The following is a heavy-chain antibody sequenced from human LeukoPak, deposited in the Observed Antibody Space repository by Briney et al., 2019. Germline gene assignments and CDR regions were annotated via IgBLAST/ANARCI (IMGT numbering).Heavy chain of an antibody. Sequence: SVKVSCKASGGTFSSYAISWVRQAPGQGLEWIGGIIPIFGTANYAHKFQGRVTITTDESTSTAYMELSSLRSEDTAVYYCAREPHLGAPRYMDVWGKGTTVTVSS. CDR1: GGTFSSYA. CDR2: IIPIFGTA. CDR3: AREPHLGAPRYMDV. D-gene: IGHD3-10*01. J-gene: IGHJ6*03. V-gene: IGHV1-69*05.